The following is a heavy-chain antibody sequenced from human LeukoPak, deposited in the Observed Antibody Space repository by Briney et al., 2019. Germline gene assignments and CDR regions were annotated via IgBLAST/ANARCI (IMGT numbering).Heavy chain of an antibody. V-gene: IGHV5-51*01. D-gene: IGHD1-26*01. CDR2: IYPGDFDT. CDR1: GYIFTSYW. Sequence: GASLQISCKGSGYIFTSYWIGWVRQMPGRGLEWMGIIYPGDFDTRYSPSFQGQVTISVDKSISTAYLQWSSLKASDTAMYYCARHYSGRYIWGQGTLVTVSS. J-gene: IGHJ4*02. CDR3: ARHYSGRYI.